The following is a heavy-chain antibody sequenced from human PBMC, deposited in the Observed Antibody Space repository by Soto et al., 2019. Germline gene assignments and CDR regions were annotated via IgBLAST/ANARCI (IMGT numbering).Heavy chain of an antibody. CDR2: INGDGGNT. Sequence: EVQLVESGGGLVQRGGSLRLSCAASGFTFSDYWMHWVRQAPGKGPVWVTRINGDGGNTNHADFVKGRFTISRDNAKNTLYLPINTRGAEDAAVYYCVRSMTTLTIDWLDPWGRGTQVTVSS. J-gene: IGHJ5*02. CDR3: VRSMTTLTIDWLDP. D-gene: IGHD4-17*01. V-gene: IGHV3-74*01. CDR1: GFTFSDYW.